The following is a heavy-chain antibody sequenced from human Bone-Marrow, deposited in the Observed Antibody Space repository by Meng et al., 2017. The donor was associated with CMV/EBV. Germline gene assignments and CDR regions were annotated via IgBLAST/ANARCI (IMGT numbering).Heavy chain of an antibody. J-gene: IGHJ4*02. CDR2: IYPGDSDT. CDR1: GYSFTSYW. V-gene: IGHV5-51*01. Sequence: GGSLRLSCAGSGYSFTSYWIGWVRQMPGKGLECMGIIYPGDSDTRYSPSFQGQVTISADKSSSTAYLHWSSLKASDTAMYYCARRVSAGGTLDYWGQGTLVTVSS. CDR3: ARRVSAGGTLDY. D-gene: IGHD6-13*01.